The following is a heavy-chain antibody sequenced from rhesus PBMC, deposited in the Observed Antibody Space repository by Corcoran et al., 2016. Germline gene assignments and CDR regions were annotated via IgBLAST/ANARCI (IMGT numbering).Heavy chain of an antibody. D-gene: IGHD5-24*01. Sequence: QVQLQESGPGLVKPSETLSLTCAVSGGSFSSYWWSWFRQPPGKGLEGIGEINGNSGSTNYNPPLKSRVTISKDASKNQFSLKLSSVTAADTAVYYCARDQAQWVRWIDYWGQGVLVTVSS. CDR1: GGSFSSYW. J-gene: IGHJ4*01. V-gene: IGHV4-80*01. CDR3: ARDQAQWVRWIDY. CDR2: INGNSGST.